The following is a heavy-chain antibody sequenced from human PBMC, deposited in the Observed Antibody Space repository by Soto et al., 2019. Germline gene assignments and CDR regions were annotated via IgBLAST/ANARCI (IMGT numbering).Heavy chain of an antibody. D-gene: IGHD6-19*01. CDR1: GFTFDDYV. Sequence: EVQLVESGGGLVQPGRSLRLSCAASGFTFDDYVMQWVRPAPGKGLEWVSSISWNSGSIVYADSVKGRFSISRDKAKYPLSLQMNRLRAEDTALYYCAKSSGWDSSCYYGMDVWGHGTKVTVSS. CDR2: ISWNSGSI. CDR3: AKSSGWDSSCYYGMDV. V-gene: IGHV3-9*01. J-gene: IGHJ6*02.